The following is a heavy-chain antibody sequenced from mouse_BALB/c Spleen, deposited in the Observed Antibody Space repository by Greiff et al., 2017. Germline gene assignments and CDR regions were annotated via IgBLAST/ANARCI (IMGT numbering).Heavy chain of an antibody. CDR2: IYPGSGNT. J-gene: IGHJ2*01. Sequence: QVQLKQSGAELAKPGASVKMSCKASGYAFTNYWLGWVKQRPGHGLEWIGDIYPGSGNTYYNEKFKGKATLTADKSSSTAYMQLSSLTSEDSAVYFCARSGGGFDYWGQGTTLTVSS. V-gene: IGHV1-63*01. CDR1: GYAFTNYW. CDR3: ARSGGGFDY. D-gene: IGHD1-1*02.